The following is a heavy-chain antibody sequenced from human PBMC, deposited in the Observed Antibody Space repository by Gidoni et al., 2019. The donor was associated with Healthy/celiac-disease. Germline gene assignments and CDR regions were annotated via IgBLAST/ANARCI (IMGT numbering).Heavy chain of an antibody. CDR1: GFTFSSYA. D-gene: IGHD1-26*01. V-gene: IGHV3-23*01. CDR2: ISGSGGST. Sequence: EVQLLESGGGLVQPGGSLRLSCAASGFTFSSYAMSWVRQAPGKGLEWVAAISGSGGSTYYADSVKGRFTISRDNSKNTLYLQMNSLRAEDTAVYYCAKVVGAMRGLFYFDYWGQGTLVTVSS. CDR3: AKVVGAMRGLFYFDY. J-gene: IGHJ4*02.